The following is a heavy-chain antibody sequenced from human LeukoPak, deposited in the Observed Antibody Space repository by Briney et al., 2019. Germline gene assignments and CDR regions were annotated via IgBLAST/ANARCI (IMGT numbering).Heavy chain of an antibody. Sequence: PGGSLRLSCAASGLTFGDHYIDWVRQAPGKGLVWVSRINSDGSSTSYADSVKGRFTISRDNAKNTLYLQMNSLRAEDTAVYYCARVYYYGSGSYPRGGAFDIWGQGTMVTVSS. J-gene: IGHJ3*02. CDR2: INSDGSST. V-gene: IGHV3-74*01. CDR3: ARVYYYGSGSYPRGGAFDI. CDR1: GLTFGDHY. D-gene: IGHD3-10*01.